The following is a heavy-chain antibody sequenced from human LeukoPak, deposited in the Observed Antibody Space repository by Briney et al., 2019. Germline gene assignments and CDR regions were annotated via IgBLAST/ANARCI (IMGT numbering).Heavy chain of an antibody. V-gene: IGHV3-23*01. CDR3: AKMKGPGLYYHYSMDV. CDR2: IGDISGST. J-gene: IGHJ6*03. CDR1: GFTFTGFA. Sequence: GSLRLSCAASGFTFTGFAMSWVRQAPGKGPEWVSRIGDISGSTYYADSVKGRFTISRDNSKKTLYLQMNSPRADDTAVYYCAKMKGPGLYYHYSMDVWGKGTTV.